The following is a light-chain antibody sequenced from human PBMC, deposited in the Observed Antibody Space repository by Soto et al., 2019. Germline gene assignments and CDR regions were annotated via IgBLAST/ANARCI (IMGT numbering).Light chain of an antibody. V-gene: IGKV3D-15*01. CDR2: GAS. J-gene: IGKJ4*01. Sequence: EIVVTQSPATLSVSPGERATLSCRASQSIGNHLAWYQQKPGQAPRLLIYGASTRATTIPARFSGSGSGTGFPLTISSLQSGDFAVYYCQQYRAWPISFGGGTKVEI. CDR3: QQYRAWPIS. CDR1: QSIGNH.